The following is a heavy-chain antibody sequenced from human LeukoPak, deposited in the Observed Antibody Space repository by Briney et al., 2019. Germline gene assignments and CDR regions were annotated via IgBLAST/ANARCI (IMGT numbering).Heavy chain of an antibody. J-gene: IGHJ4*02. D-gene: IGHD2-15*01. CDR1: GYTFTGYY. CDR2: INPNSGDT. Sequence: ASVKVSCQASGYTFTGYYMHWVRQAPGQGLEWMGWINPNSGDTNYAQKFQGRVTMTRDTSITTAYMELSRLKSDDTAVYYCARVYSIRSFDYWGQGTLVTVSS. CDR3: ARVYSIRSFDY. V-gene: IGHV1-2*02.